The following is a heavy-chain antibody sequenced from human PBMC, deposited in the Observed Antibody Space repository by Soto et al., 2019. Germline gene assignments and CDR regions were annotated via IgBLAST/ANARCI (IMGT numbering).Heavy chain of an antibody. CDR3: AREQENYDSSGYYSSRFDP. Sequence: NPSETLSLTCTVSGGSISSGDYYWSWIRQPPGKGLEWIGYIYYSGSTYYNPSLKSRVTISVDTSKNQFSLKLSSVTAADTAVYYCAREQENYDSSGYYSSRFDPWGQGTLVTVSS. D-gene: IGHD3-22*01. CDR1: GGSISSGDYY. J-gene: IGHJ5*02. CDR2: IYYSGST. V-gene: IGHV4-30-4*01.